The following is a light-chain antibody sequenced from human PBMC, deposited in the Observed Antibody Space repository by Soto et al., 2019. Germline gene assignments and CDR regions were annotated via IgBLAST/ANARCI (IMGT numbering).Light chain of an antibody. V-gene: IGLV1-44*01. CDR3: AAWDGSLSGWL. CDR1: SSNIGINS. Sequence: QSVVTQPPSASAAPGQRVTISCSGGSSNIGINSVNWYQQLPGTAPKLLIHSDNQRPSGVPDRFSGSKSGTSASLAISGLQSDDEADYYCAAWDGSLSGWLFGGGTKLTVL. CDR2: SDN. J-gene: IGLJ3*02.